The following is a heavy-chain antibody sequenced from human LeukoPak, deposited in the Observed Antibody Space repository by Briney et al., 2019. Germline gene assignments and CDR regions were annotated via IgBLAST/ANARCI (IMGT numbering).Heavy chain of an antibody. CDR1: GYTFTSYG. CDR3: AREGYYDSSGYVSSVVY. D-gene: IGHD3-22*01. Sequence: GASVKVSYKASGYTFTSYGISWVRQAPGQGLEWMGWISAYNGNTNYAQKLQGRVTMTTDTSTSTAYMELRSLRSDDTAVYYCAREGYYDSSGYVSSVVYWGQGTLVTVSS. J-gene: IGHJ4*02. CDR2: ISAYNGNT. V-gene: IGHV1-18*01.